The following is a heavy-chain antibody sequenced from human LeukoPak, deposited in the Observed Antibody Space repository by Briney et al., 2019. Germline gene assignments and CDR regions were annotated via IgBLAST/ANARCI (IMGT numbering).Heavy chain of an antibody. J-gene: IGHJ4*02. Sequence: GESLKISCKGSGYSFTSYWIGWVRQMPGKGLEWMGIIYPGDSDTRYSPSFQGQFTISADKSIATAYLQWSSLKASDTATYYCARRNTVEGQLYDYWGQGTLVTVSS. V-gene: IGHV5-51*01. D-gene: IGHD5-12*01. CDR2: IYPGDSDT. CDR1: GYSFTSYW. CDR3: ARRNTVEGQLYDY.